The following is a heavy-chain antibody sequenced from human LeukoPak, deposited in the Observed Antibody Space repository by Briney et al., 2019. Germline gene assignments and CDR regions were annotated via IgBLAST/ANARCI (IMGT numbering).Heavy chain of an antibody. CDR2: ISGSSAYI. J-gene: IGHJ4*02. V-gene: IGHV3-21*01. CDR1: GFSFSSYS. CDR3: ARDPGYGSGSYVDY. D-gene: IGHD3-10*01. Sequence: GGSLRLSCAASGFSFSSYSMNWVRQAPGKGLEWVSSISGSSAYIHYADSVKGRFTISRDNAKNSLYLQMNSLRAEDTAVYYCARDPGYGSGSYVDYWGQGTLVTVSS.